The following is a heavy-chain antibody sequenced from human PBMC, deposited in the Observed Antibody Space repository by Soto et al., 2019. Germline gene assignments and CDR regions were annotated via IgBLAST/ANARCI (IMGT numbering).Heavy chain of an antibody. CDR2: ISAYNGNT. CDR3: ARDEMATIGDWFDP. D-gene: IGHD5-12*01. CDR1: VYTFTSYG. J-gene: IGHJ5*02. Sequence: DSLKVSCKASVYTFTSYGISWVRQAPGQGLEWMGWISAYNGNTNYAQKLQGRVTMTTDTSTSTAYRELRSLRSDDTAVYYCARDEMATIGDWFDPWGQGTLVTVSS. V-gene: IGHV1-18*01.